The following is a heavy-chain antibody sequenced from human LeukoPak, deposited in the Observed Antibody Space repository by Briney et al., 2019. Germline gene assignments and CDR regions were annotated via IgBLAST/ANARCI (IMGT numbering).Heavy chain of an antibody. CDR3: AKARGYSGYEYYFDY. CDR1: GFTFDDYA. Sequence: GGSLRLSCAASGFTFDDYAMHWVRQAPGKGLEWVSGISWNSGSIGYADSVKGRFTISRDNAKNSLYLQMNSLRAEDTALYYCAKARGYSGYEYYFDYWGQGALVTASS. J-gene: IGHJ4*02. CDR2: ISWNSGSI. V-gene: IGHV3-9*01. D-gene: IGHD5-12*01.